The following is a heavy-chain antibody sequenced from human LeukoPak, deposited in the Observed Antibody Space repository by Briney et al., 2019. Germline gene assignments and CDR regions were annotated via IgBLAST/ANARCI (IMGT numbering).Heavy chain of an antibody. D-gene: IGHD6-6*01. CDR3: ARENSSSSHYYYGMDV. CDR1: GGSISSGGYY. J-gene: IGHJ6*02. Sequence: PSETLSLTCTVSGGSISSGGYYWSWIRQHPGKGLEWIGYIYYGGSTYYNPSLKSRVTISVDTSKNQFSLKLSSVTAADTAVYYCARENSSSSHYYYGMDVWGQGTTVTVSS. V-gene: IGHV4-31*03. CDR2: IYYGGST.